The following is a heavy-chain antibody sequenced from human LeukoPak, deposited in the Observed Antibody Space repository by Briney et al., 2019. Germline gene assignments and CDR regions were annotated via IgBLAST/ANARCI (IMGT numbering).Heavy chain of an antibody. CDR1: GYTFTSYG. D-gene: IGHD3-9*01. J-gene: IGHJ4*02. V-gene: IGHV1-18*01. Sequence: GASVTVSCKASGYTFTSYGISWVRQAPGQGLEWMGWISAYNGNTNYPQKLQGRVTMTTDTSTSTAYMELRSLRSDDTAVYYCARDYKYYDILTGYRYYFDYWGQGTLVTVSS. CDR2: ISAYNGNT. CDR3: ARDYKYYDILTGYRYYFDY.